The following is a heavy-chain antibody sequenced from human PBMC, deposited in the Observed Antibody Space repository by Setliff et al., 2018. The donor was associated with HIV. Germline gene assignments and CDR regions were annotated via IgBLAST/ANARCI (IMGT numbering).Heavy chain of an antibody. CDR2: IYYSGST. CDR1: EFTLSGYS. J-gene: IGHJ4*02. V-gene: IGHV4-59*08. CDR3: ARHARTLIAVAHFDS. Sequence: GSLRLSCAASEFTLSGYSMSWVRQVPGKGLEWIGYIYYSGSTNYNPSLKSRVTISVDTSKNQFSLKLSSVTAADTAVYYCARHARTLIAVAHFDSWGLGTPVTVSS. D-gene: IGHD6-19*01.